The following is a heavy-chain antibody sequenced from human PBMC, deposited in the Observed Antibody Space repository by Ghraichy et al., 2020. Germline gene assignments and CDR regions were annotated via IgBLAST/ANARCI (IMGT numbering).Heavy chain of an antibody. Sequence: GGSLRLSCAASGFTFSSYWMSWVRQAPGKGLEWVANIKQDGSEKYYVDSVRGRFTISRDNAKNSLYLQMNSLRADDTAVYYCARDGRPSSWLDFDYWGQGTLLTVSS. V-gene: IGHV3-7*01. CDR1: GFTFSSYW. CDR3: ARDGRPSSWLDFDY. D-gene: IGHD6-13*01. J-gene: IGHJ4*02. CDR2: IKQDGSEK.